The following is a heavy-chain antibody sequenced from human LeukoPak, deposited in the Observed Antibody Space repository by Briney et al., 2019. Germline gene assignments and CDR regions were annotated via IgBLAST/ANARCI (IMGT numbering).Heavy chain of an antibody. J-gene: IGHJ4*02. Sequence: ASVRVSYEASGYTFTGYYMHWVRQAPGQGREGMGRINPNSGGTNYAQKFQGRVTMTRDTSISTAYMELSRLRSDDTAVYYCARGGAEFDYWGQGTLVTVSS. CDR3: ARGGAEFDY. CDR2: INPNSGGT. V-gene: IGHV1-2*06. CDR1: GYTFTGYY. D-gene: IGHD1-26*01.